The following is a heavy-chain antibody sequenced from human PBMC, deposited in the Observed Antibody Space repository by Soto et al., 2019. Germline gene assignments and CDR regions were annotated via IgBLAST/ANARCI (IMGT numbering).Heavy chain of an antibody. CDR2: IDPSDSYT. CDR1: GYSFTSYW. V-gene: IGHV5-10-1*01. D-gene: IGHD3-22*01. CDR3: ASGADSSDHRPLLD. Sequence: PEESLKISGKGSGYSFTSYWISWGGQMTGKGLEWMGRIDPSDSYTNYSPSFQGHVTISADKSISTAYLQWSSLKASDTAMYYCASGADSSDHRPLLDWGQGTLVTVSS. J-gene: IGHJ4*02.